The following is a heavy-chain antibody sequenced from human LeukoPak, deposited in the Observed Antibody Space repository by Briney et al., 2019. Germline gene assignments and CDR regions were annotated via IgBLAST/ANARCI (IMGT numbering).Heavy chain of an antibody. CDR1: GFTFSSYS. J-gene: IGHJ3*01. V-gene: IGHV3-21*01. CDR3: ARDSYSSIVAVTAAFDF. D-gene: IGHD2-21*02. Sequence: TPGGSLRLSCAASGFTFSSYSMNWVRQAPGKGLEWVSSISSSSSYIYYADSVKGRFTISRDNAKNSLYLQMNSLRAEDTAVYYCARDSYSSIVAVTAAFDFWGQGTMVTVSS. CDR2: ISSSSSYI.